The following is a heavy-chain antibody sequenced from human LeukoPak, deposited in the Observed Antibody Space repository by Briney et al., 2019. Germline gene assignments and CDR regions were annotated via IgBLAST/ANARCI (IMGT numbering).Heavy chain of an antibody. CDR3: TSHYDYGDSYYFHY. J-gene: IGHJ4*02. CDR2: IRSKAYGGTT. D-gene: IGHD4-17*01. Sequence: PGGSLRLSCTASGFTFGDYAMSWVRQAPGKGLEWVGFIRSKAYGGTTEYAASVKGRFTISRDDSKSIAYLQMNCLKTEDTAVYYCTSHYDYGDSYYFHYWGQGTLVTVSS. V-gene: IGHV3-49*04. CDR1: GFTFGDYA.